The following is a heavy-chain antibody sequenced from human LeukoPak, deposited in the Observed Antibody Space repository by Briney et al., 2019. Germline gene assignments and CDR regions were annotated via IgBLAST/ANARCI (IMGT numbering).Heavy chain of an antibody. Sequence: ASVKVSCKASGGTFSSYAISWVRQAPGQGLEWMGGIIPIFGTANYAQKFQGRVTITTDESTSTAYMELSSLRSEDTAVYHCARHRFTIFGVVSNNWFDPWGQGTLVTVSS. CDR3: ARHRFTIFGVVSNNWFDP. CDR2: IIPIFGTA. V-gene: IGHV1-69*05. D-gene: IGHD3-3*01. CDR1: GGTFSSYA. J-gene: IGHJ5*02.